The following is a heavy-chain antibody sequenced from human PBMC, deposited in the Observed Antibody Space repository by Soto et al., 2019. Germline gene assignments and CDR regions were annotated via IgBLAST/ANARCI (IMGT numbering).Heavy chain of an antibody. J-gene: IGHJ4*02. Sequence: QVQLVESGEGVVLPGRSLRLYCAASGFTFSSYAMHWVRQAPGKGLEWVAVISYDGSNKYYADSVKGRFTISRDNSKNTLYLQMNSLRAEDTAVYYCASPEMTTVTTWFDYWGQGTLVTVSS. V-gene: IGHV3-30-3*01. CDR2: ISYDGSNK. CDR1: GFTFSSYA. CDR3: ASPEMTTVTTWFDY. D-gene: IGHD4-17*01.